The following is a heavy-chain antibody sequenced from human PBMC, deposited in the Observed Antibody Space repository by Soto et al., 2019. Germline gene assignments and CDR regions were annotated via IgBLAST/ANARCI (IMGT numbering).Heavy chain of an antibody. CDR2: IYYSGST. CDR3: ARGADYYDSSGYSYGAFDI. J-gene: IGHJ3*02. V-gene: IGHV4-59*01. D-gene: IGHD3-22*01. CDR1: GGSISSYY. Sequence: PSETLSLTCTVSGGSISSYYWSWIRQPPGKGLEWIGYIYYSGSTNYNPSLKSRVTISVDTSKNQFSLKLSSVTAADTAVYYCARGADYYDSSGYSYGAFDIWGQGTRVTVSS.